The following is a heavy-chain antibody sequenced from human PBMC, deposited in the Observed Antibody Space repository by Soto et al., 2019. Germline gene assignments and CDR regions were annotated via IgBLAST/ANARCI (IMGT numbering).Heavy chain of an antibody. V-gene: IGHV4-30-2*01. J-gene: IGHJ5*01. CDR2: IHHRGST. CDR3: ARVVVFEILGIHYRRAWFDS. Sequence: SRAACGGSICSWGYAWSLIRKPPGKGLEWIGYIHHRGSTYYNPSLESRVTISVDRSKNQFSLKLSSVTAADTAVYYCARVVVFEILGIHYRRAWFDSWGQGTLVTAPQ. CDR1: GGSICSWGYA. D-gene: IGHD3-3*02.